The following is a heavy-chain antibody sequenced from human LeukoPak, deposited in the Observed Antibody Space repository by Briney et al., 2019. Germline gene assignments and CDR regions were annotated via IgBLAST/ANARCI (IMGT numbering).Heavy chain of an antibody. D-gene: IGHD2-2*01. V-gene: IGHV4-34*01. CDR1: GGSFSGYY. CDR2: INHSGST. CDR3: ARRGGLGYCSSTSCRRNWFDP. Sequence: PSETLSLTCAVYGGSFSGYYWSWIRQPPGKGLEWIGEINHSGSTNYNPSLKSRVTISVDTSKNQFSLKLSSVTAADTAVYYCARRGGLGYCSSTSCRRNWFDPWGQGTLVTVSS. J-gene: IGHJ5*02.